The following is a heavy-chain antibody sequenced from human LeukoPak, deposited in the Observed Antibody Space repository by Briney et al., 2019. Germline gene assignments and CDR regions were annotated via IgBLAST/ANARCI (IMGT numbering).Heavy chain of an antibody. Sequence: PSETLSLTCTVSGDSMRNYYWSWIRQPPGKGLEWIGYIRDTESTNSNPSLRSRVTISLDTSKNHFSLNLSPVTAADTAVYYCARGVYTLFYDGIYYFDYWGQGTLVTVSS. CDR3: ARGVYTLFYDGIYYFDY. J-gene: IGHJ4*02. D-gene: IGHD5/OR15-5a*01. CDR1: GDSMRNYY. V-gene: IGHV4-59*01. CDR2: IRDTEST.